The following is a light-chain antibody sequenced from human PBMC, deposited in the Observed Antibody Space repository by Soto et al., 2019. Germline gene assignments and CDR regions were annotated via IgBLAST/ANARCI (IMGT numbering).Light chain of an antibody. V-gene: IGKV3-20*01. Sequence: EIVLTQSPGPLSLSPGERATLSCRASQSVSSSDLAWYQQKPGQAPRLLIYGASSRATGIPDRFSGSGSGTDFTLTISRLEPEDFAVYYCQQYGSSPRTFGQGTKLEIK. J-gene: IGKJ2*02. CDR2: GAS. CDR1: QSVSSSD. CDR3: QQYGSSPRT.